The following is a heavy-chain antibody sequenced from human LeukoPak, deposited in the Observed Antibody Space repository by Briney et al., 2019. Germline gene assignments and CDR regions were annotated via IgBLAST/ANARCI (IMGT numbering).Heavy chain of an antibody. CDR3: VRDVGYCNSTSCYAY. CDR2: INPSGGIT. CDR1: GYIYTSYD. Sequence: ASVKVSCKASGYIYTSYDILWVRESPRQGLEWMGIINPSGGITSSAQKLKRRVTMTRDTSTSTVYMWLCRRRAEDTGAHYCVRDVGYCNSTSCYAYWGQGTLVTVSS. V-gene: IGHV1-46*03. D-gene: IGHD2-2*01. J-gene: IGHJ4*02.